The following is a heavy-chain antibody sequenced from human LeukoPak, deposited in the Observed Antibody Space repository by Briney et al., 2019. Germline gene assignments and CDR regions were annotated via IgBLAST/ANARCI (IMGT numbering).Heavy chain of an antibody. CDR3: ARSDYDILTGYYYVDY. CDR1: GYTFTSYD. D-gene: IGHD3-9*01. J-gene: IGHJ4*02. V-gene: IGHV1-8*03. CDR2: MNPNSGNT. Sequence: ASVKVSCKASGYTFTSYDINWVRQATGQGLEWMGWMNPNSGNTGYAQKFQGRVTITRNTSISTAYMELSSLRSEDTAVYYCARSDYDILTGYYYVDYWGQGTLVTVSS.